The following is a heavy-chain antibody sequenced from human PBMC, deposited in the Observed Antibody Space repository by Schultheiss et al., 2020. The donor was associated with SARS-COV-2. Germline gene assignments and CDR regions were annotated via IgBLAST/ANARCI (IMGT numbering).Heavy chain of an antibody. J-gene: IGHJ4*02. V-gene: IGHV3-23*01. CDR3: ARSGSGGWLNPFHS. CDR2: ISGSGGST. Sequence: GGSLRLSCAASGFTFSGSAMHWVRQAPGKGLEWVSAISGSGGSTYYADSVKGRFTISRDNAKSSLYLQMNSLRADDTAVYYCARSGSGGWLNPFHSWGQGMLVTVSS. D-gene: IGHD6-19*01. CDR1: GFTFSGSA.